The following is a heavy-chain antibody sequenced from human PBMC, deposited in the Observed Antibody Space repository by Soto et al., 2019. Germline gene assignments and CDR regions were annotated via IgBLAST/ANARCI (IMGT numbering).Heavy chain of an antibody. CDR2: ISAYNGNT. Sequence: ASVKVSCKASGYTFTSYGISWVRQAPGQGLEWMGWISAYNGNTNYAQKLQGRVTMTTDTSTSTAYMELRSLRSDDTAVYYCARDKYYYDSSGLYYFDYWGQGTLVTVS. D-gene: IGHD3-22*01. CDR1: GYTFTSYG. CDR3: ARDKYYYDSSGLYYFDY. J-gene: IGHJ4*02. V-gene: IGHV1-18*04.